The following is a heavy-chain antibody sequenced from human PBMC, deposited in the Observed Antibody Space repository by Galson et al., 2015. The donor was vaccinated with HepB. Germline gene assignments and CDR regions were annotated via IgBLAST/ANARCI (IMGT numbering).Heavy chain of an antibody. CDR3: ARVRISGYYYNYGLDV. Sequence: SLRLSCAASGFIFSSYALHWVRQAPGKGLEWVVVISYDGSKEYYADSVKGRFTISRDNSQNTMYLQMNSLRAEDTAVYFCARVRISGYYYNYGLDVWGQGTTVTVSS. CDR1: GFIFSSYA. D-gene: IGHD1-26*01. J-gene: IGHJ6*02. V-gene: IGHV3-30*04. CDR2: ISYDGSKE.